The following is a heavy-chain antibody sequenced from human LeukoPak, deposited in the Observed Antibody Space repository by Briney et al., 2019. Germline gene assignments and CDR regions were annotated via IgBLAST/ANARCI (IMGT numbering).Heavy chain of an antibody. V-gene: IGHV1-46*01. J-gene: IGHJ4*02. CDR3: ARDWAPDGFQEYYFDY. CDR2: INPSGGST. Sequence: ASVKVSCKAPGYTFTSYYMHWVRQAPGQGLEWMGIINPSGGSTSYAQKFQGRVTMTRDTSTSTVYMELSSLGSEDTAVYYCARDWAPDGFQEYYFDYWGQGTLVTVSS. CDR1: GYTFTSYY. D-gene: IGHD3-10*01.